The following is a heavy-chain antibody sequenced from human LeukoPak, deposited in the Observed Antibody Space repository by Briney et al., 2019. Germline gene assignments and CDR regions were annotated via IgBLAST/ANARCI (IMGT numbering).Heavy chain of an antibody. J-gene: IGHJ4*02. V-gene: IGHV3-11*04. CDR1: GFTFSDYY. CDR2: ISSSGSTI. Sequence: GGSLRLSCAASGFTFSDYYMSWIRQAPGKGLEWVSYISSSGSTIYYADSVKGRFTISRDNAKNSLYLQMNSLRAEDTAVYYCARDGGLVEMATIRGTRPFDYWGQGTLVTVSS. CDR3: ARDGGLVEMATIRGTRPFDY. D-gene: IGHD5-24*01.